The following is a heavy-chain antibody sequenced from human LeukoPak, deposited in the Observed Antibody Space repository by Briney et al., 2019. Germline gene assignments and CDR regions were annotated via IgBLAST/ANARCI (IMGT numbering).Heavy chain of an antibody. J-gene: IGHJ3*01. CDR3: GKDPNGDYIGAFDF. Sequence: GGSLRLSCAASGFTFSRHAMSWVRQAPGKGLEWVSVVSGSGTGAFYADAVKGRFTISRDNSKNTVFLQMNSLRVDDTAVYYCGKDPNGDYIGAFDFWGQGTMVTVSS. CDR1: GFTFSRHA. CDR2: VSGSGTGA. V-gene: IGHV3-23*01. D-gene: IGHD4-17*01.